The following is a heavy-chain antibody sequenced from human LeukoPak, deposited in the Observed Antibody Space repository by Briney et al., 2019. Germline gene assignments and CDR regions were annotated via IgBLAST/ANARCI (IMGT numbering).Heavy chain of an antibody. CDR1: GFTLNDYY. V-gene: IGHV3-11*04. CDR2: LSSSSRSV. D-gene: IGHD5-24*01. Sequence: GGSLRLSCAGSGFTLNDYYVNWLRQAPGKGLEWIAYLSSSSRSVNYADSVKGRFTLSRDYAKNSVNLDMTSLRGEDTAIYYCARVHNTIYWGQGVLVTVSS. J-gene: IGHJ4*02. CDR3: ARVHNTIY.